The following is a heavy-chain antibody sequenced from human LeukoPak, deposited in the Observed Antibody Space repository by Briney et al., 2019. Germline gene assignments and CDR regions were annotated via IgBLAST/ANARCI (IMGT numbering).Heavy chain of an antibody. Sequence: PGGSLRLSCAASGFTFSSYGMHWVRQAPGKGLEWVAFIRYDGSNKYYADSVKGRFTISRDNSKNTLYLQMNSLRAEDTAVYYCARASSGYSYGYQGDYFDYWGQGTLVTVSS. CDR3: ARASSGYSYGYQGDYFDY. D-gene: IGHD5-18*01. V-gene: IGHV3-30*02. CDR1: GFTFSSYG. CDR2: IRYDGSNK. J-gene: IGHJ4*02.